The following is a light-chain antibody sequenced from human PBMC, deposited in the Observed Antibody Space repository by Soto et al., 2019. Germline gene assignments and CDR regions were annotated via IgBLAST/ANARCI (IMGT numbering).Light chain of an antibody. CDR1: SSDVGGYNY. V-gene: IGLV2-14*01. Sequence: QSALTQPASVSGSPGQSITISCTGTSSDVGGYNYVSWYQQHPGKAPKLMIYEVSNRPSGVSNRFSGSKSGNTASLSISGLQAEDEADYYCSSYTSSSTVVFGIGTKVTVL. J-gene: IGLJ1*01. CDR2: EVS. CDR3: SSYTSSSTVV.